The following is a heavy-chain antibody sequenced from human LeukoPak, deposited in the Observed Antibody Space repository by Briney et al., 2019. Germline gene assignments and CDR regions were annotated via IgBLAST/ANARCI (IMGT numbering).Heavy chain of an antibody. Sequence: GGSLRLSCAASGFTFSSYTMNWVRQAPGKGLEWVSGISWNSGSIGYADSVKGRFTISRDNAKNSLYLQMNSLRAEDTALYYCAKGNQEKVGATSHIDYWGQGTLVTVSS. CDR1: GFTFSSYT. CDR3: AKGNQEKVGATSHIDY. D-gene: IGHD1-26*01. CDR2: ISWNSGSI. J-gene: IGHJ4*02. V-gene: IGHV3-9*01.